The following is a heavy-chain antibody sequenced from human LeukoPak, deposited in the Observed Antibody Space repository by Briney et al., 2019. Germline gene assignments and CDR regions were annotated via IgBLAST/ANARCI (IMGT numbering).Heavy chain of an antibody. Sequence: GGSLRLSCTASGFTFGDYAMSWVRQAPAKGLEWVGFIRSKAYGGTTEYAASVKGRFTISRDDSKSIAYLQMNSLKTEDTAVYYCTRDKYDILGYWGQGTLVTVSS. CDR3: TRDKYDILGY. CDR2: IRSKAYGGTT. J-gene: IGHJ4*02. D-gene: IGHD3-9*01. V-gene: IGHV3-49*04. CDR1: GFTFGDYA.